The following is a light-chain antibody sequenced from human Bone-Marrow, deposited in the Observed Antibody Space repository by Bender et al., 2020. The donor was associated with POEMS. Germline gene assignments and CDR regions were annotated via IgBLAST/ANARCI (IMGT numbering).Light chain of an antibody. CDR2: DVS. CDR1: SSDVGGYNY. J-gene: IGLJ1*01. CDR3: CSYAGRYSYV. Sequence: QSALTQPRSVSGSPGQSVTISCTGTSSDVGGYNYVSWYQQYPGKAPTLIIYDVSKRPSGVPDRFSGSKSGTTASLTISGLQADDAADYYCCSYAGRYSYVFGNGTKVAVL. V-gene: IGLV2-11*01.